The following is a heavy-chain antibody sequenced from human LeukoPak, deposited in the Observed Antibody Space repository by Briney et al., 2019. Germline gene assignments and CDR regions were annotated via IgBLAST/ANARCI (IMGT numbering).Heavy chain of an antibody. V-gene: IGHV3-48*03. CDR1: GFTFSSYE. Sequence: PGGSLRLSCAASGFTFSSYEMNWVRQAPGKGLEWVSYISSSGSTIYYADSVKGRFTISRDNAKNSLYLQMNSLRAEDTAVYYCARLEVEWPTYYYYYMDVWGKGTTVTISS. D-gene: IGHD3-3*01. CDR2: ISSSGSTI. CDR3: ARLEVEWPTYYYYYMDV. J-gene: IGHJ6*03.